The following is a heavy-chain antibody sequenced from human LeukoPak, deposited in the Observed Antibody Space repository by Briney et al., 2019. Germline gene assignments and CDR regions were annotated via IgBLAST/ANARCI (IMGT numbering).Heavy chain of an antibody. CDR1: GLSFSDFA. J-gene: IGHJ4*02. CDR3: ASRRYGDYPFDY. V-gene: IGHV3-23*01. D-gene: IGHD4-17*01. Sequence: PGGSLRLSCAASGLSFSDFAMSWVRQAPGKGLEWVSSVSGPGRNTYHADSVKGRFTISRDNSNNMLYLQMNSLSDEDTATYYCASRRYGDYPFDYWGQGTLVTVSS. CDR2: VSGPGRNT.